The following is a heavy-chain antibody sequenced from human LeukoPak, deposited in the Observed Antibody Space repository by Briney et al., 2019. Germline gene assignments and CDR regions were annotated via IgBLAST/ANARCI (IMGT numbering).Heavy chain of an antibody. CDR1: GFTSSDYY. Sequence: GGSLRLSCAASGFTSSDYYMSWIRQAPGKGLEWISYISGSGSSTYFADSVKGRFTISRDNAKNSLSLQMNSLRAEDTAVYYCARGTGLFDPWGQGTLVTVSS. J-gene: IGHJ5*02. CDR2: ISGSGSST. CDR3: ARGTGLFDP. D-gene: IGHD1-1*01. V-gene: IGHV3-11*04.